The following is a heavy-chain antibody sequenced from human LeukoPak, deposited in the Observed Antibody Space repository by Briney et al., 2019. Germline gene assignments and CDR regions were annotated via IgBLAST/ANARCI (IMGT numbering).Heavy chain of an antibody. V-gene: IGHV4-31*03. D-gene: IGHD6-19*01. Sequence: PSQTLSLTCTVSGGSISSGGYYWSWIRQHPGKGLEWIGFIHNSGNTHYNPSLKSRVYISLDTSTNQFSLYLSSVTAADAAVYYCAREIRSSSCWLDYWGQGTPVTVSS. CDR3: AREIRSSSCWLDY. CDR2: IHNSGNT. CDR1: GGSISSGGYY. J-gene: IGHJ4*02.